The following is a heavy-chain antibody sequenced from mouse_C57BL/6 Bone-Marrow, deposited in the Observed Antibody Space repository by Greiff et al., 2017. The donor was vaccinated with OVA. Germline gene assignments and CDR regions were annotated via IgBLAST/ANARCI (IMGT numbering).Heavy chain of an antibody. J-gene: IGHJ4*01. D-gene: IGHD2-3*01. Sequence: VQLKESGPELVKPGASVKMSCKASGYTFTDYNMHWVKQSHGKSLEWIGYINPNNGGTSYNQKFKGKATLTVNKSSSTAYMELRSLTSEDSAVYYCARDGYYFYYAMDYWGQGTAVTVTS. CDR3: ARDGYYFYYAMDY. CDR2: INPNNGGT. V-gene: IGHV1-22*01. CDR1: GYTFTDYN.